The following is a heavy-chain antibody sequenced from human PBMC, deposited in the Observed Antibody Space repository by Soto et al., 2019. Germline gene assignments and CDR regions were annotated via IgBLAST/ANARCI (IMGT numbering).Heavy chain of an antibody. J-gene: IGHJ4*02. CDR2: IKSKAGGETR. D-gene: IGHD4-4*01. CDR3: AKVYTVDHPIFAN. V-gene: IGHV3-15*01. CDR1: GFSFTYAW. Sequence: GGSLRLSCAGSGFSFTYAWMTWVRQAPGKGLEWVGRIKSKAGGETRDYAAPVKGRFTISRDDSKNTVCLQMDSLNTEDTAVYYCAKVYTVDHPIFANWGQGTLVPVSS.